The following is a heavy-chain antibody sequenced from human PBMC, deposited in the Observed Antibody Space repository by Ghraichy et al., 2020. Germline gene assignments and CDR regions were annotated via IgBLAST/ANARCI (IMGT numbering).Heavy chain of an antibody. D-gene: IGHD6-19*01. CDR2: IKKDGSEK. CDR1: GFTFSGYW. V-gene: IGHV3-7*01. Sequence: GGSLRLSCAASGFTFSGYWMSWVRQAPGKGLEWVANIKKDGSEKYYVDSVKGRFTISRDNAKNSLYLQMNSLRAEDTAVYYCASDLGSGWYFDYWGQGTLVTVSS. CDR3: ASDLGSGWYFDY. J-gene: IGHJ4*02.